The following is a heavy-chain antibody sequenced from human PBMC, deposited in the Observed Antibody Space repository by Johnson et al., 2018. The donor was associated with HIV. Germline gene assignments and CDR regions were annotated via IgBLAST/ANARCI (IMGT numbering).Heavy chain of an antibody. CDR2: ISSSGSTI. Sequence: QVQLVESGGGLVKPGGSLRLSCAASGFTFSDYYMSWIRQAPGKGLEWVSYISSSGSTIYYADSVKGRFTISRYNAQNSLYLQMNSLRAEDTAVYYCARNRAVPDDGYNDYAFDIWGQGTMVTVSS. D-gene: IGHD5-24*01. J-gene: IGHJ3*02. CDR3: ARNRAVPDDGYNDYAFDI. V-gene: IGHV3-11*04. CDR1: GFTFSDYY.